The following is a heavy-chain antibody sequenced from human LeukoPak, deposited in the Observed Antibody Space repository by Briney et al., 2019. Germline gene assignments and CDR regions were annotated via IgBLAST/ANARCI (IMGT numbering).Heavy chain of an antibody. D-gene: IGHD6-19*01. V-gene: IGHV3-53*01. J-gene: IGHJ4*02. CDR3: TDIAVAGTYY. Sequence: GGSLRLSCAASGFTVSTNFMNWVRQAPGKGLEWLSTIYSGGRTFYADSVKGRFTVSRDSSMNTLYLQMNSLKAEDTAVYYCTDIAVAGTYYWGQGTLVTVSS. CDR2: IYSGGRT. CDR1: GFTVSTNF.